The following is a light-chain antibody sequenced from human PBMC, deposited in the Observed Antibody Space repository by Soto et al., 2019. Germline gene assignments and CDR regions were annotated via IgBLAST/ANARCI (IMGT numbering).Light chain of an antibody. J-gene: IGKJ1*01. CDR1: QTISSW. V-gene: IGKV1-5*03. CDR2: KAS. CDR3: QHYNSYS. Sequence: DIQITQYPSTLSGSVGDRFTITCRASQTISSWLAWYQQKPLKAPKLLIYKASTLKSGVPSRFSGSGSGTEFTLTISSLQPDDFATYYCQHYNSYSFGPGTKVEIK.